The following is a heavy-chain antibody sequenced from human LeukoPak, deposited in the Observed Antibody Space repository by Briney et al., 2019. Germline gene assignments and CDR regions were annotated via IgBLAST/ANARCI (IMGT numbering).Heavy chain of an antibody. Sequence: GGSLRLSCAASGFTFSSYSMNWVRQAPGKGLEWVSSISSSSSYIFYADSVKGRFTISRDNAKNSLYLQMNSLRAEDTALYYCASREWSGSGSFGYWGQGTLVTVSS. CDR2: ISSSSSYI. J-gene: IGHJ4*02. D-gene: IGHD3-10*01. CDR1: GFTFSSYS. CDR3: ASREWSGSGSFGY. V-gene: IGHV3-21*01.